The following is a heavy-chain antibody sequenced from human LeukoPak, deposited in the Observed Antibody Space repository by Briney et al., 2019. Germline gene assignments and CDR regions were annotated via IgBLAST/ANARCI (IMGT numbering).Heavy chain of an antibody. D-gene: IGHD3-22*01. V-gene: IGHV4-59*01. J-gene: IGHJ4*02. Sequence: SETLSLTCTASGVSISSYYWSWIRQPPGKGLEWIGYIYYTGSTNYNPSLRSRVTISVDTSKNQFSLKLSSVTAADTAVYHCARGRQWLLRGFDSWGQGTLVTVSS. CDR1: GVSISSYY. CDR2: IYYTGST. CDR3: ARGRQWLLRGFDS.